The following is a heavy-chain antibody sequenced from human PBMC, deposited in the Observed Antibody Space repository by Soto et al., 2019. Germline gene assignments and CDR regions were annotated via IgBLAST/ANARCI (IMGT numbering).Heavy chain of an antibody. CDR3: ARRARPDFYYMDV. Sequence: EVQLAESGGGLAQPGGSLRLSCAASGFTLSGYAMDWVRQAPGKGLEYVSGISSNGVVTYYANSVQGRVTIARDNSKNTVYLQMCSLRPEDMAVYYCARRARPDFYYMDVWGKGTTVTVSS. J-gene: IGHJ6*03. V-gene: IGHV3-64*01. CDR1: GFTLSGYA. CDR2: ISSNGVVT. D-gene: IGHD6-6*01.